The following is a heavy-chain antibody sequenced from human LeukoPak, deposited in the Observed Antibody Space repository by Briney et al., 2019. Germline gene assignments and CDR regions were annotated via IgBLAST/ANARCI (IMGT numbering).Heavy chain of an antibody. D-gene: IGHD5-12*01. Sequence: GGSLRLSCAASGFTFSNYAMSWVRQAPGKGLEWVSVIYAGGYTYYADSVKGRCTISRDNSKNTVYLQMNSLRDVDTAVYFCARDTSGNDAFDIWGQGTMVTVSS. J-gene: IGHJ3*02. CDR1: GFTFSNYA. CDR2: IYAGGYT. CDR3: ARDTSGNDAFDI. V-gene: IGHV3-66*01.